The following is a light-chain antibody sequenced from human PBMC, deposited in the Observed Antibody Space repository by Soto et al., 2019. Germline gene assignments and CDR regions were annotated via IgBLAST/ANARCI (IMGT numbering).Light chain of an antibody. CDR2: GAS. Sequence: EIVMTQSPATLSVSPGERATLSCRASQSVSSNLAWYQQKPGQAPRLLIYGASTRATGIPARFSGSWSGTEFTLTISSLQSEDFAVYYCQQYNNWPSWTFGPGTKVDIK. J-gene: IGKJ1*01. CDR1: QSVSSN. CDR3: QQYNNWPSWT. V-gene: IGKV3-15*01.